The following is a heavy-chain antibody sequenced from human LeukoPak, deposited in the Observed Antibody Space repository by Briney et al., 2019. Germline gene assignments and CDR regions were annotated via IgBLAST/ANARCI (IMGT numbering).Heavy chain of an antibody. CDR2: IYYSGST. CDR1: GGSISSYY. CDR3: ARTVAVAAAFNDYYYYMDV. Sequence: SETLSLTCTVSGGSISSYYWSWIRQPPGKGLEWIGYIYYSGSTNYNPSLKSRVTISVDTSKSQFSLKLSSVTAADTAVYYCARTVAVAAAFNDYYYYMDVWGKGTTVTVSS. V-gene: IGHV4-59*01. J-gene: IGHJ6*03. D-gene: IGHD6-13*01.